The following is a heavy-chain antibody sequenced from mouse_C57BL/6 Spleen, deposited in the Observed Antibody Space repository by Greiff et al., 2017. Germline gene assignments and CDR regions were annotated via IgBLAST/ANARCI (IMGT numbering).Heavy chain of an antibody. J-gene: IGHJ4*01. CDR3: ARGGLRRGFYAMDY. D-gene: IGHD2-4*01. V-gene: IGHV2-2*01. CDR1: GFSLTSYG. CDR2: IWSGGST. Sequence: VQGVESGPGLVQPSQSLSITCTVSGFSLTSYGVHWVRQSPGKGLEWLGVIWSGGSTDYNAAFISRLSISKDNSKSQVFFKMNSLQADDTAIYYCARGGLRRGFYAMDYWGQGTSVTVSS.